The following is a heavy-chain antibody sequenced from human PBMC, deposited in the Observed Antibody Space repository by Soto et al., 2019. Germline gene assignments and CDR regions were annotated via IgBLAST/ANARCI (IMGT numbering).Heavy chain of an antibody. J-gene: IGHJ4*02. V-gene: IGHV4-59*01. CDR2: IYYSGST. CDR3: ARDGIEAASFFDY. Sequence: SATLSLTCTVSGGSISSYYWSWIRQPPGKGLEWIGYIYYSGSTNYNPSLKSRVTISVDTSKNQFSLKLSSVTAADTAVYYCARDGIEAASFFDYWGQGTLVTVSS. D-gene: IGHD6-13*01. CDR1: GGSISSYY.